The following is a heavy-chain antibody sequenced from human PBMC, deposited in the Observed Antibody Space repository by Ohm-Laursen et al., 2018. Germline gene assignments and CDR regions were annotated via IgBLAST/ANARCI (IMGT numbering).Heavy chain of an antibody. V-gene: IGHV3-30*18. J-gene: IGHJ2*01. D-gene: IGHD3-10*01. Sequence: SLRLSCTASGFTFSDYGGHWGRPAPRKGGGGGGVLSYDGRQTYYADSVKGRFTISRDNPKSTLYLQMNSLRTEDTAVYYCAKDRGSDWYFDVWGRGTLVTVSS. CDR2: LSYDGRQT. CDR1: GFTFSDYG. CDR3: AKDRGSDWYFDV.